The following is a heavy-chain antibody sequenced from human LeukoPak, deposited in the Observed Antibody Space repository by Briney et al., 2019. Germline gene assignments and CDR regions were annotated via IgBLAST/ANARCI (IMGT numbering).Heavy chain of an antibody. V-gene: IGHV1-18*01. CDR1: GYTFTSYG. Sequence: ASVKVSCKASGYTFTSYGISGVRQAPGQGLEWMGWISVYNGNTNYAQKLQGRVTMTTDTSTTTTYMEMRSLRSDDTAVYYCARKYSYSPGAFDIWGQGTMVTVSS. CDR3: ARKYSYSPGAFDI. CDR2: ISVYNGNT. J-gene: IGHJ3*02. D-gene: IGHD2/OR15-2a*01.